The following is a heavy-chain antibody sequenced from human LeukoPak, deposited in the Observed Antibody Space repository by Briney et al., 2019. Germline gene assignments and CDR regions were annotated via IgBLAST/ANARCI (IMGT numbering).Heavy chain of an antibody. CDR2: ISWNSGSI. V-gene: IGHV3-9*03. D-gene: IGHD6-19*01. J-gene: IGHJ3*02. Sequence: PGGSLRLSCAASGFTFDDYAMHWVRQAPGKGLEWVSGISWNSGSIGYADSVKGRFTISRDNAKNSLYLQMNSLRAEDMALYYCAKDIGSSGWYFAFDIWGQGTMVTVSS. CDR3: AKDIGSSGWYFAFDI. CDR1: GFTFDDYA.